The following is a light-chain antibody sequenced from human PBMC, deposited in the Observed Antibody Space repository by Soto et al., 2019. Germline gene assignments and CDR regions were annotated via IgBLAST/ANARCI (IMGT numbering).Light chain of an antibody. V-gene: IGKV3-11*01. CDR3: QQRSNWPPSIT. J-gene: IGKJ5*01. Sequence: EIVLTQSPSPLSFSPWERSTLSCMASQSIGLAIAWYQHKPGQAPRLLIFDASQRATGIPARFSGSGSGTDFTLTISSLEPEDFAVYYCQQRSNWPPSITFGQGTLLEIK. CDR2: DAS. CDR1: QSIGLA.